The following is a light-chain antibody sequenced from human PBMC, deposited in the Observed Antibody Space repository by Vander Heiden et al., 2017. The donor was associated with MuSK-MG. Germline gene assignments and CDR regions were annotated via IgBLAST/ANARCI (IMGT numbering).Light chain of an antibody. Sequence: DIQMTQSPSSLSASVGDRVTIPCRASQSISSHLNWYQQKPGKAPNLLIYAASSMQSGVPARFSGSGSGTDFTLTISRLQPEDFATYYCQQSDNTPLTFGGGTKVEIK. CDR1: QSISSH. CDR2: AAS. J-gene: IGKJ4*01. CDR3: QQSDNTPLT. V-gene: IGKV1-39*01.